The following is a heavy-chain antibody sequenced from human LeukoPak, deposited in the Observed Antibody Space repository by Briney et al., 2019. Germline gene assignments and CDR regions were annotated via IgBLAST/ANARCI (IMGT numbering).Heavy chain of an antibody. CDR2: MNPNSGNT. D-gene: IGHD2-15*01. CDR1: GYTFTSYD. CDR3: ARGRLSCSGGSCSSFDY. V-gene: IGHV1-8*03. Sequence: ASVKVSCKASGYTFTSYDINWVRQATGQGVEWMGWMNPNSGNTGYAQKFQGRVTITRNTSISTAYMELSSLRSEDTAVYYCARGRLSCSGGSCSSFDYWGQGTLVTVSS. J-gene: IGHJ4*02.